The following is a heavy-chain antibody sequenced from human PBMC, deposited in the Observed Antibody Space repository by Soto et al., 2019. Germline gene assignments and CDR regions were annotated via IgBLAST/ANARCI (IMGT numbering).Heavy chain of an antibody. CDR3: ATLPRGATCFEVFDY. D-gene: IGHD3-10*01. Sequence: PSETLSLTCTVSGASIRGYYWSWIRQSPGKGPEWIGYVYHSGTTNYNPSLESRVTMSLDTSKNHFSLKLNAVTAADTAIYYCATLPRGATCFEVFDYGSRGPRVT. CDR1: GASIRGYY. V-gene: IGHV4-59*13. CDR2: VYHSGTT. J-gene: IGHJ4*02.